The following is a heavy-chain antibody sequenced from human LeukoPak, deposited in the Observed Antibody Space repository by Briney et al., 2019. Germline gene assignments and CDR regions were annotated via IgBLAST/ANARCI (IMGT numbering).Heavy chain of an antibody. Sequence: PGGSLRLSCAASGFTFSDSVINSVRQAPGKGLEWVSSISGVSSLLRVADSAKGRFASSRGDGKNSGYLQMTSLRAEDTAVYYCARSRQFVVVPAAIAFDIWGQGTVVTVSS. CDR2: ISGVSSLL. J-gene: IGHJ3*02. V-gene: IGHV3-21*01. CDR3: ARSRQFVVVPAAIAFDI. CDR1: GFTFSDSV. D-gene: IGHD2-2*01.